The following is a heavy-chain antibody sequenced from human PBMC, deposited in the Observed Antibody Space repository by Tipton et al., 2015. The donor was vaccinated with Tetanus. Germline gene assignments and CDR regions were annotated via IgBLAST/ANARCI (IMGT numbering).Heavy chain of an antibody. D-gene: IGHD3-22*01. J-gene: IGHJ6*02. V-gene: IGHV3-21*01. CDR2: TSSGSTYI. Sequence: SLRLSCAASKFSFSRHSMNWVRQAPGKGLEWVSSTSSGSTYIYYADSVKGRFTISRDNAKNSLYLLMDSLRAEDTAAYYCARDQIVEQATRDHDYGVDVWGQGTTVTVSS. CDR1: KFSFSRHS. CDR3: ARDQIVEQATRDHDYGVDV.